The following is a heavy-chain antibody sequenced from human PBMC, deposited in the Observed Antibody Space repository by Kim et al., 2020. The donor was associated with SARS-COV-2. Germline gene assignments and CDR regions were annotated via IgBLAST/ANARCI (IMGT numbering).Heavy chain of an antibody. J-gene: IGHJ4*02. CDR3: ARAPIVVVITHFDY. V-gene: IGHV4-31*02. D-gene: IGHD3-22*01. Sequence: NRSRKSGVNISVDTSKNQFSLKLSSVTAADTAVYYCARAPIVVVITHFDYWGQGTLVTVSS.